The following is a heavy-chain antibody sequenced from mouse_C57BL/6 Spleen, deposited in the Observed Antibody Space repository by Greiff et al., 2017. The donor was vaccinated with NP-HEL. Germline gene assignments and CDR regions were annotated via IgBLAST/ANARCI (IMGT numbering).Heavy chain of an antibody. J-gene: IGHJ2*01. D-gene: IGHD2-2*01. V-gene: IGHV1-61*01. CDR1: GYTFTSYW. CDR3: ARGLRRGGFDY. Sequence: VQLQQPGAELVRPGSSVKLSCKASGYTFTSYWMDWVKQRPGQGLEWIGNIYPSDSETHYNQKFKDKATLTVDKSSSTAYMQLSSLTSEDSAVYYCARGLRRGGFDYWGQGTTLTVSS. CDR2: IYPSDSET.